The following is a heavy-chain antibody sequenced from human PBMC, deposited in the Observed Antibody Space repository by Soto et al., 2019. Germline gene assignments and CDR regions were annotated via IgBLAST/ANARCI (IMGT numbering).Heavy chain of an antibody. D-gene: IGHD6-19*01. Sequence: ASVKVSCKASGYTFTSYGISWVRQAPGQGLEWMGWISAYNGNTNYAQKLQGRVTMTTDTSTSTAYMELRRLRSDGTAVYYCARDNYVIAVAATDYWGKGTLVTVSS. V-gene: IGHV1-18*01. CDR1: GYTFTSYG. CDR2: ISAYNGNT. J-gene: IGHJ4*02. CDR3: ARDNYVIAVAATDY.